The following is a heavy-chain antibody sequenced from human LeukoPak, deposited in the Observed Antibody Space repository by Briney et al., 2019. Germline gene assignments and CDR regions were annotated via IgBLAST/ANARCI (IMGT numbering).Heavy chain of an antibody. CDR3: ARAVNDYGDYEDAFDI. Sequence: GASVKVSCKASGYTFTSYGISWVRQAPGQGLEWMGWISAYNGNTNYAQKLQGRVTMTTDTSTSTTYMELRSLRSDDTAVYYCARAVNDYGDYEDAFDIWGQGTMVAVSS. J-gene: IGHJ3*02. CDR2: ISAYNGNT. CDR1: GYTFTSYG. D-gene: IGHD4-17*01. V-gene: IGHV1-18*01.